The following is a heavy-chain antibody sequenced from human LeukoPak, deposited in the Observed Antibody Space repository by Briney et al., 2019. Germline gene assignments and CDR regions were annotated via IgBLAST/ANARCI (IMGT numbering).Heavy chain of an antibody. CDR3: AKRHSSGYYYFDY. CDR2: ISYSGDKT. D-gene: IGHD3-22*01. V-gene: IGHV3-23*01. Sequence: GGSLRLSCAASGFTFSSYAMHWVRQAPGKGLEWVSGISYSGDKTYYADSVKGRFTISRDNSKNTLYLQMNSLRAEDTAVYYCAKRHSSGYYYFDYWGQGALVTVSS. J-gene: IGHJ4*02. CDR1: GFTFSSYA.